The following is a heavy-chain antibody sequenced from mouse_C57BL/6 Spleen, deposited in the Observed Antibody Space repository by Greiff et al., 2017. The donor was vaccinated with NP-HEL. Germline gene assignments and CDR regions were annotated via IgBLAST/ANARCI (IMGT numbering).Heavy chain of an antibody. CDR3: ARGPGPSSGYWFAY. Sequence: EVQLQQSGAELVKPGASVKLSCTASGFNIKDYYMPWVKQRTEQGLEWIGRIDPEDGETKYAPKVQGKATITADTSSNTAYLQLSSLTAEDTAVYYCARGPGPSSGYWFAYWGQGTLVTVSA. D-gene: IGHD3-2*02. CDR1: GFNIKDYY. V-gene: IGHV14-2*01. CDR2: IDPEDGET. J-gene: IGHJ3*01.